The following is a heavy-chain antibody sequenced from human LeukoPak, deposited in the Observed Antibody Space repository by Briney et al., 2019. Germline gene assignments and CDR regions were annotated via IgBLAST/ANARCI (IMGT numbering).Heavy chain of an antibody. J-gene: IGHJ3*02. CDR3: ARRHSGYEDAYDI. Sequence: GGSLRLSCAASGIPFRNYWMHWFRQAPGKGLVWVSRINGDGSGTNYADSVRGRFTISRDNAKNTLYLQMNSLRVEDTAVYYCARRHSGYEDAYDIWGQGTMVTVSS. V-gene: IGHV3-74*01. CDR1: GIPFRNYW. D-gene: IGHD5-12*01. CDR2: INGDGSGT.